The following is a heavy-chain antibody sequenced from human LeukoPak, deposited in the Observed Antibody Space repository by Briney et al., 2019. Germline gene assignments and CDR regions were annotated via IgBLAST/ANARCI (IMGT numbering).Heavy chain of an antibody. V-gene: IGHV3-7*01. CDR1: GFTFSSYW. CDR2: IKQDGSEK. CDR3: AREAEMGATTDFVY. D-gene: IGHD1-26*01. J-gene: IGHJ4*02. Sequence: GGSLRLSCAASGFTFSSYWMSWVRQAPGKGLEWVASIKQDGSEKYYVDSVKGRFTISRDNAKNSLYLQMNSLRAEDTAVYYCAREAEMGATTDFVYWGQGTLVTVSS.